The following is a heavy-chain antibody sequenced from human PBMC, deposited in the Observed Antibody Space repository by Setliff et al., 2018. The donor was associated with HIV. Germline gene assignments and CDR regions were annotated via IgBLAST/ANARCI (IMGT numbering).Heavy chain of an antibody. Sequence: AASVKVSCKASGGTFSSYAISWVRQAPGQGLEWMGGIIPIFGTANYAQKFQGRVTITADESTSTAYMELSSLRSEDTAVYYCARAGHSSGWYDVHHYFDNWGQGTLVTVSS. CDR2: IIPIFGTA. D-gene: IGHD6-19*01. CDR3: ARAGHSSGWYDVHHYFDN. J-gene: IGHJ4*02. V-gene: IGHV1-69*13. CDR1: GGTFSSYA.